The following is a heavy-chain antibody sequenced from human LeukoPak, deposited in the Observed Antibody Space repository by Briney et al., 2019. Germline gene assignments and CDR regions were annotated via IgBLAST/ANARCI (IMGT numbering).Heavy chain of an antibody. CDR2: IYPGDSDT. V-gene: IGHV5-51*01. D-gene: IGHD1-26*01. CDR1: GYSFISYW. CDR3: ASETHSGTYYHFDY. J-gene: IGHJ4*02. Sequence: GESLKISCQGSGYSFISYWIGWVRQMPGKGLEWMGIIYPGDSDTRYSPSFQGQVTISADKSISTAYLQWSSLKTSDTAMYYCASETHSGTYYHFDYWGQGTLVTVSS.